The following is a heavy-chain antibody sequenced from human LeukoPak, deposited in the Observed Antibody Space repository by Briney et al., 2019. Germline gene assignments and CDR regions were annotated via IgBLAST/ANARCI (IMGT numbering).Heavy chain of an antibody. D-gene: IGHD4-17*01. CDR1: GFTFSSHA. CDR3: ARGDYAYYMDV. Sequence: GGSLRLSCAASGFTFSSHAMHWVRQAPGKGLEWMTSITYDGSNKYYADSVKGRFTISRDNSKNTLYLQMNSLRAEDTAVYYGARGDYAYYMDVWGKGTTVTVSS. CDR2: ITYDGSNK. V-gene: IGHV3-30*02. J-gene: IGHJ6*03.